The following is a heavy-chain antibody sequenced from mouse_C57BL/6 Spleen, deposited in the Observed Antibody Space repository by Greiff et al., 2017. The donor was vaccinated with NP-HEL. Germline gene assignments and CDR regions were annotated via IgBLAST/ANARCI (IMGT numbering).Heavy chain of an antibody. Sequence: EVQRVESGPSLVRPSQTLSLTCTVTGFSINSDCYWIWIRQFPGNKLEYIGYTFYSGITYYNPSLESRTYITRDTSKNQFSLKLSSVTTEDTATYYCARAMYGSSYDYYAMDYWGQGTSVTVSS. V-gene: IGHV3-3*01. J-gene: IGHJ4*01. CDR1: GFSINSDCY. CDR2: TFYSGIT. CDR3: ARAMYGSSYDYYAMDY. D-gene: IGHD1-1*01.